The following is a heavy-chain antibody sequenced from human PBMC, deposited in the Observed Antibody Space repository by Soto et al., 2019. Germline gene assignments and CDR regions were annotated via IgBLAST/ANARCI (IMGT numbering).Heavy chain of an antibody. V-gene: IGHV6-1*01. CDR2: AYCRSKWYN. D-gene: IGHD6-19*01. Sequence: SQTLSLTCVISGDSVSSNSAAWNWIRQSPSRGLEWLGRAYCRSKWYNDYAVPVKSRITINPDTTKNQISLQVNSVAPEDTAVYDGARESAGTYYFDEWGQGTMVTVSS. J-gene: IGHJ4*02. CDR1: GDSVSSNSAA. CDR3: ARESAGTYYFDE.